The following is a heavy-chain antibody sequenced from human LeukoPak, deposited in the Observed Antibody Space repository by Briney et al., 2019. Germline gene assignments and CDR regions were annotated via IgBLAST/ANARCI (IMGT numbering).Heavy chain of an antibody. CDR3: AKDVIGTRGY. V-gene: IGHV3-30-3*01. CDR1: GFTFSSYA. D-gene: IGHD2-2*01. J-gene: IGHJ4*02. Sequence: PGGSLRPSCAASGFTFSSYAMHWVRQAPGKGLEWVAVISYDGSNKYYADSVKGRFTISRDNSKNTLYLQMNSLRAEDTAVYYCAKDVIGTRGYWGQGTLVTVSS. CDR2: ISYDGSNK.